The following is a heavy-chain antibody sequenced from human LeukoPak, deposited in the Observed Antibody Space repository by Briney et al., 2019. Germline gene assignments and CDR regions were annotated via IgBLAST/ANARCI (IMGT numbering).Heavy chain of an antibody. D-gene: IGHD1-26*01. V-gene: IGHV4-4*09. CDR1: GGSISSYY. J-gene: IGHJ4*02. CDR3: ARLTSGSYLYY. Sequence: PSETLSLTCTVSGGSISSYYWSWIRQPPGKGLEWIGYIYTSGSTNYNPSLKSRRTIAVDTSKNQFSLKLSSVTAADTAGYFCARLTSGSYLYYWGQGTLVTVSS. CDR2: IYTSGST.